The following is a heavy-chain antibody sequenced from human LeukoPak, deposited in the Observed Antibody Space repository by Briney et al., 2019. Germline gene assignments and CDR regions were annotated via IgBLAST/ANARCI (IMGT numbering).Heavy chain of an antibody. D-gene: IGHD1-26*01. V-gene: IGHV3-9*01. CDR1: GFTFDDYA. CDR3: AKDRLVGAYFDY. Sequence: PGGSLRLSCAASGFTFDDYAMHWVRQAPGKGLEWVSGISWNSGSIGYADSVKGRFTISRDNAKNSLYLQMNSLRAEDTALYYCAKDRLVGAYFDYWGQGTLVTVSS. CDR2: ISWNSGSI. J-gene: IGHJ4*02.